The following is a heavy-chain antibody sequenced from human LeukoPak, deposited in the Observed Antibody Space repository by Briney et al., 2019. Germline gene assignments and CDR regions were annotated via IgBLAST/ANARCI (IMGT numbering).Heavy chain of an antibody. V-gene: IGHV3-23*01. D-gene: IGHD2-2*01. CDR2: ISGSGATT. Sequence: GGSLRLSCAASGFTFSSYAMTWVRQAPGKGLEWVSAISGSGATTYYADSVKGRFTVSRDNSKNTLYLQMNSLRAEDTAVYYCAKRYCSSISCSLFDYWGQGTLVAVSS. CDR3: AKRYCSSISCSLFDY. CDR1: GFTFSSYA. J-gene: IGHJ4*02.